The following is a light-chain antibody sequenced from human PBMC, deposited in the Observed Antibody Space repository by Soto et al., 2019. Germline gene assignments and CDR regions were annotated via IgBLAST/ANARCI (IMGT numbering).Light chain of an antibody. J-gene: IGKJ1*01. CDR2: DAS. CDR3: QQRSNCPLK. CDR1: QSVSSY. V-gene: IGKV3-11*01. Sequence: EIGLTQSPATLSLAPGERATLSCRASQSVSSYLAWYQQKPGQAPRLLIYDASNRATGIPARFSGSGSGTEFTLTISSLEPEDFAVYYCQQRSNCPLKFGQGTKVEIK.